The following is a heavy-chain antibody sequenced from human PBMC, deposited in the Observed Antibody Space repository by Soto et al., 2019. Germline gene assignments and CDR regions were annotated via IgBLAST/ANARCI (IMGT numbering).Heavy chain of an antibody. CDR2: ISAYNGNT. J-gene: IGHJ4*02. CDR1: GYTFTNYG. V-gene: IGHV1-18*04. D-gene: IGHD3-9*01. Sequence: QVQMLQSGPELKKPGASVKVSCKASGYTFTNYGISWVRQAPGQGLEWMGWISAYNGNTNYAEKFQGRVTMTTDTSTSTAYMELRTLRSDDTAVYYCARAGGELLVSLDYWGQGTLVTVSS. CDR3: ARAGGELLVSLDY.